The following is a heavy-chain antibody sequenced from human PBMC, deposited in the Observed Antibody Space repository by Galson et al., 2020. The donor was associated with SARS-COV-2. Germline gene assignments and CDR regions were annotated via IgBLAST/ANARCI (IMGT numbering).Heavy chain of an antibody. J-gene: IGHJ4*02. CDR2: ISYDGSNK. CDR3: AIIRGGGYSYGPFDY. D-gene: IGHD5-18*01. V-gene: IGHV3-30-3*01. Sequence: GESLKISCAASGFTFSSYAMHWVRQALGKGLEWVAVISYDGSNKYYADSVKGRFTISRDNSKNTLYLQMNSLRAEDTAVYYCAIIRGGGYSYGPFDYWGQGTLVTVSS. CDR1: GFTFSSYA.